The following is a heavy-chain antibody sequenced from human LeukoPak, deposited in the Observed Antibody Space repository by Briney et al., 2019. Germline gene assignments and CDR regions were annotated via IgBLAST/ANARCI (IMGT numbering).Heavy chain of an antibody. D-gene: IGHD6-19*01. CDR3: AKGIAVAGTDAFDI. V-gene: IGHV3-74*03. J-gene: IGHJ3*02. CDR1: GFTFSNYW. CDR2: INSDGSIT. Sequence: GGSLRLSCAASGFTFSNYWMYWVRQAPGKGLVWVSRINSDGSITQYADSVKGRFTISRDNSKNTLYLQMNSLRAEDTAVYYCAKGIAVAGTDAFDIWGQGTMVTVSS.